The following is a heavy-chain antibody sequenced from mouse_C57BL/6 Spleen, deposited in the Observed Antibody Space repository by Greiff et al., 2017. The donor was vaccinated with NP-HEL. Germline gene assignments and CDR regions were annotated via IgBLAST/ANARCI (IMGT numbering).Heavy chain of an antibody. CDR3: TRTVVTTGYYAMDY. CDR1: GFTFSNYW. D-gene: IGHD1-1*01. J-gene: IGHJ4*01. V-gene: IGHV6-3*01. Sequence: EVKLVESGGGLVQPGGSMKLSCVASGFTFSNYWMTWVRQSPEKGLEWVAQIRLKSDNYATHYAESVKGRFTISRDDSKSSVYLQMNNLRAEDTGIYYCTRTVVTTGYYAMDYWGQGTSVTVSS. CDR2: IRLKSDNYAT.